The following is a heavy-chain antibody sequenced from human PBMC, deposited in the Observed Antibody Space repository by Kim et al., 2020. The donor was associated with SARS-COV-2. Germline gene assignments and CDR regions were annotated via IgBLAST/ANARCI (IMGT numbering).Heavy chain of an antibody. CDR2: INPSGGNT. Sequence: ASVKVSCKASGYTFTSYYMHWVRQAPGQGLEWMGIINPSGGNTSYAQKFQGRVTMTRDTSTSTVYMELSSLRSEDTAVYYCAGPYYYDPRGIYYYYYGMDVWGQGTTVTVSS. J-gene: IGHJ6*02. CDR1: GYTFTSYY. CDR3: AGPYYYDPRGIYYYYYGMDV. V-gene: IGHV1-46*01. D-gene: IGHD3-22*01.